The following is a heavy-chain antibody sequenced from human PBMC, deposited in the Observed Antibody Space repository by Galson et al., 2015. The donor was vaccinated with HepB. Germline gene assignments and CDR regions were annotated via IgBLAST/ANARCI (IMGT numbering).Heavy chain of an antibody. CDR1: GFTFSSYT. J-gene: IGHJ4*02. D-gene: IGHD1-26*01. Sequence: SLRLSCAASGFTFSSYTMNWVRQAPGKGLEWISYISTTSDNKFSADSVKGRFIISRDNAKNLLYLQINSLRAEDTAVYYCTGIALSWSYWYFDYWGQGSLVTVSS. V-gene: IGHV3-48*01. CDR2: ISTTSDNK. CDR3: TGIALSWSYWYFDY.